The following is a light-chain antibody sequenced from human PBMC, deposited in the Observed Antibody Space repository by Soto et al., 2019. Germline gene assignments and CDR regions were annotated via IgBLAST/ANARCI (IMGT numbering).Light chain of an antibody. CDR1: SSDVGGYNY. Sequence: ALTQPASVSGSPGQSITISCTGTSSDVGGYNYVSWYQQHPGKAPKLMIYEVSNRPSGVSNRFSGSKSGNTASLTISGLQAEDEAEYYCTSYTTSSTHWVFGGGTKLTVL. CDR2: EVS. CDR3: TSYTTSSTHWV. V-gene: IGLV2-14*01. J-gene: IGLJ3*02.